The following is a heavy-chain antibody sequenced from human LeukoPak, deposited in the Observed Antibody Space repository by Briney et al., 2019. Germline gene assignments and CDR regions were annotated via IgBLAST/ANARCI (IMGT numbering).Heavy chain of an antibody. D-gene: IGHD6-19*01. J-gene: IGHJ5*02. V-gene: IGHV1-2*02. CDR2: INPNSGGT. CDR1: GYTFTGYY. CDR3: ARDHIALGDWFDP. Sequence: ASVKVSCKASGYTFTGYYRHWVRQAPGQGLEWMGWINPNSGGTNYAQKFQGRVTMTRDTSISTAYMELSRLRSDDTAVYYCARDHIALGDWFDPWGQGTLVTVSS.